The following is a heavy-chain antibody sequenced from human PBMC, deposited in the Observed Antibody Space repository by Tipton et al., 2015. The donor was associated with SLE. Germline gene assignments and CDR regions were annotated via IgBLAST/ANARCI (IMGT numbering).Heavy chain of an antibody. V-gene: IGHV3-53*01. CDR1: GFSVSSNY. J-gene: IGHJ4*02. D-gene: IGHD1-7*01. CDR2: IYSAGDT. Sequence: SLRLSCAASGFSVSSNYMSWVRQAPGKGLEWVSVIYSAGDTYYADSVKGRSTISRDNSKNTVYLRMNSLRADDTAIYYCASASWNYGFFDYWGQGTLVTVSS. CDR3: ASASWNYGFFDY.